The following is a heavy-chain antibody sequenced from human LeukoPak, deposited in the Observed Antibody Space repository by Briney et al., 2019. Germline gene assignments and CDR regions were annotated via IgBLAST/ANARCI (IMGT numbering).Heavy chain of an antibody. Sequence: PETLSLTCIVSGYSISSGYYWGWIRQPPGKGLEWIGSIYHSGSTYYNPSLKSRVTISVDTSKNQFSLKLSSVTAADTAVYYCARHGSSGWYFAAVGATWRAFDIWGQGTMVTVSS. V-gene: IGHV4-38-2*02. CDR3: ARHGSSGWYFAAVGATWRAFDI. CDR1: GYSISSGYY. D-gene: IGHD6-19*01. J-gene: IGHJ3*02. CDR2: IYHSGST.